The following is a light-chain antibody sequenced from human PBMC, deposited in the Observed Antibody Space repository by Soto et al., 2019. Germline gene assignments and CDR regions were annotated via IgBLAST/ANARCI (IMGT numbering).Light chain of an antibody. CDR3: QQYGSSGT. CDR2: GAS. CDR1: QSVSNNY. J-gene: IGKJ1*01. V-gene: IGKV3-20*01. Sequence: EIVLTQSPGTLSLSPGERATLSCRASQSVSNNYLAWYQQKPGQAPRLLIYGASNKATGIPDRFSGSGSGTDFNLTSSRLEPEDFAVYYCQQYGSSGTFGQGTKVEIK.